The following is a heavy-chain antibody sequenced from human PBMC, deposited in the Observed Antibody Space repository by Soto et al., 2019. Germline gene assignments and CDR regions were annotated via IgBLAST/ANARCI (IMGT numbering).Heavy chain of an antibody. J-gene: IGHJ5*01. CDR2: INPSGGST. V-gene: IGHV1-46*01. D-gene: IGHD6-13*01. CDR3: ARDALAYSSSSKWFDS. CDR1: GYTFTGYY. Sequence: ASVKVSCKAPGYTFTGYYMHWVRQAPRQGLEWMGWINPSGGSTSYAQKFQGRVIMTRDTSTSTVYMELSSLRAEDTAVYYCARDALAYSSSSKWFDSWGQGTLVTVSS.